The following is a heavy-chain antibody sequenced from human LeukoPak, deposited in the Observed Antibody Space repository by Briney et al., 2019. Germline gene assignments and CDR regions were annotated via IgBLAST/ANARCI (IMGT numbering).Heavy chain of an antibody. Sequence: ASVKVSCKASGYTFTSYGISWVRQAPGQGLEWMGWISAYNGNTNYAQKFQGRVTITADESTSTAYMELSSLRSEDTAVYYCARESVGSYDYWGQGTLVTVSS. J-gene: IGHJ4*02. CDR1: GYTFTSYG. CDR3: ARESVGSYDY. D-gene: IGHD1-26*01. V-gene: IGHV1-18*01. CDR2: ISAYNGNT.